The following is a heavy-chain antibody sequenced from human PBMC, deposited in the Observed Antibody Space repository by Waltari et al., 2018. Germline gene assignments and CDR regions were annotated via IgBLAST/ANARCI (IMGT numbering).Heavy chain of an antibody. V-gene: IGHV3-7*01. CDR3: ARDSSSWYDDY. Sequence: EVQLVESGGGLVQPGGSLRLSCAASGFPFSSYWMSWVRQAPGKGLEWVANIKQDGSEKYYVDSGKGRFTISRDNAKNSLYLQMNSLRAEDTAVYYCARDSSSWYDDYWGQGTLVTVSS. CDR2: IKQDGSEK. CDR1: GFPFSSYW. J-gene: IGHJ4*02. D-gene: IGHD6-13*01.